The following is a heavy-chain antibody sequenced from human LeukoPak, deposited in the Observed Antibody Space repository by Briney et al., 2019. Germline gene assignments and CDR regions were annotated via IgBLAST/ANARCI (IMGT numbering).Heavy chain of an antibody. J-gene: IGHJ4*02. CDR2: IYYSGST. V-gene: IGHV4-59*01. CDR3: AIVEMATKSFDY. D-gene: IGHD5-24*01. Sequence: MSSETLSLTCTVSGGSISNKYWSWIRQPPGKGLEWIGYIYYSGSTNYNPSLKSRVTISVDTSKNQFSLKLSSVTAADTAVYYCAIVEMATKSFDYWGQGTLVTVSS. CDR1: GGSISNKY.